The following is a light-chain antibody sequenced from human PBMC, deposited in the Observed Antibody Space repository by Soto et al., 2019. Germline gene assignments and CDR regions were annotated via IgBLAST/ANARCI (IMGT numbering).Light chain of an antibody. J-gene: IGKJ4*01. CDR3: QQSYSMPLN. V-gene: IGKV1-39*01. Sequence: DIQMTQSPSSLSASVGDRVTITCQASQSISSYLNWYQQKPGKAPKLLIYAASSLQSGVPSRFSGSGSGTDFSLTISSLQPEDFATYYCQQSYSMPLNFGGGTKVEIK. CDR1: QSISSY. CDR2: AAS.